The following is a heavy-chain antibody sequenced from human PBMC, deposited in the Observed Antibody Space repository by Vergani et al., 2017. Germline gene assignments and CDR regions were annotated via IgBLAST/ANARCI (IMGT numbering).Heavy chain of an antibody. D-gene: IGHD4-11*01. J-gene: IGHJ6*03. Sequence: QVQLQQWGGGLLKPSETLSLTCVVNGGSFTSYHWTWIRQSPGEGLEGVGHIDHTGRPDYNPSLKSRRTMSVDKSRNQFSLTLNSVTATDKAIYFCARVNTETNGHLSYYYYIDGWGQGTAVTVS. CDR1: GGSFTSYH. V-gene: IGHV4-34*01. CDR2: IDHTGRP. CDR3: ARVNTETNGHLSYYYYIDG.